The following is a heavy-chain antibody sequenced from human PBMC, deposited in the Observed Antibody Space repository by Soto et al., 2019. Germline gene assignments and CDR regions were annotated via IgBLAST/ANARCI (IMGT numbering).Heavy chain of an antibody. D-gene: IGHD2-15*01. CDR3: ARERCSGGSCYWFDP. CDR2: IYHSGST. Sequence: SENLSLTCAVSGGSISSGGYSWSWIRQPPGKGLEWIGYIYHSGSTYYNPSLKSRVTISVDRSKNQFSLKLSSVTAADTAVYYCARERCSGGSCYWFDPWGQGTLVTVSS. CDR1: GGSISSGGYS. V-gene: IGHV4-30-2*01. J-gene: IGHJ5*02.